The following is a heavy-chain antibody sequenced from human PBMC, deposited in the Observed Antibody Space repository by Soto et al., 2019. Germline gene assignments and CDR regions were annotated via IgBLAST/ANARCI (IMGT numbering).Heavy chain of an antibody. D-gene: IGHD4-17*01. CDR1: GYTFTGYY. V-gene: IGHV1-2*04. Sequence: QVQLVQSGAEVKKPGASVKVSCKASGYTFTGYYMHWVRQAPGQGLEWMGWINPNSGGTNYAQKFQGWVTMTRDTSISTVYMELSRLRSDDTAVYYCARDYGDQKGLGHYWGQGTLVTVSS. CDR2: INPNSGGT. J-gene: IGHJ4*02. CDR3: ARDYGDQKGLGHY.